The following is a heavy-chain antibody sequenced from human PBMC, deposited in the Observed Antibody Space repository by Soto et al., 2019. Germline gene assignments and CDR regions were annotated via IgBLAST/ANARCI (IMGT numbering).Heavy chain of an antibody. Sequence: EVQLVESGGGLVKPGGSLRLSCGASGLIFSDVWMTWVRQAPGKGLEWVGRIKTKPDDGTIDYAAPVRGRFTISRDDSKNTLYLQMTCLTHDDTGVYYCTTSNLGVDSWGPGTPVTVSS. CDR3: TTSNLGVDS. CDR2: IKTKPDDGTI. J-gene: IGHJ5*01. CDR1: GLIFSDVW. V-gene: IGHV3-15*01.